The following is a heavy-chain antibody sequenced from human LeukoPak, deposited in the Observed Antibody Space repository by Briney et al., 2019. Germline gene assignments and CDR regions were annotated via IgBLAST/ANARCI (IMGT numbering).Heavy chain of an antibody. V-gene: IGHV4-38-2*02. J-gene: IGHJ4*02. CDR3: ARVVVITTYIDY. CDR1: GYSISSGYY. CDR2: IYHSGST. D-gene: IGHD3-22*01. Sequence: SETLSLTCTVSGYSISSGYYWGWIRQPPGKGLEWIGSIYHSGSTYYNPSLKSRVTISVDTSKNQFSLKLSSVTAADTAVYYCARVVVITTYIDYWGQGTLVTVSS.